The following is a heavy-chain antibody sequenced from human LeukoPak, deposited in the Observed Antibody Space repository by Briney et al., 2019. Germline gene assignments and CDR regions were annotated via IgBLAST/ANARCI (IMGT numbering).Heavy chain of an antibody. Sequence: PGGSLRLSCAASGXTFSSYWMHWVRQAPGKGLVWVSRINSDGSSTSYADSVKGRFTISRDDAKNTLYLQMNSLRAEDTAVYYCARVRTRYYGMDVWGQGTTVTVTS. CDR1: GXTFSSYW. J-gene: IGHJ6*02. CDR3: ARVRTRYYGMDV. D-gene: IGHD1-14*01. CDR2: INSDGSST. V-gene: IGHV3-74*01.